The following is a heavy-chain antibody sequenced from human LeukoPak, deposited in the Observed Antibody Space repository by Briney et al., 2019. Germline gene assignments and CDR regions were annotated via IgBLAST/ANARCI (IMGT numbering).Heavy chain of an antibody. CDR3: AKDPRGSYYFDY. D-gene: IGHD3-10*01. J-gene: IGHJ4*02. CDR2: IRYDGSNK. CDR1: GFTFSSYG. V-gene: IGHV3-30*02. Sequence: GVSLRLSCAASGFTFSSYGMHWVRQAPGKGLEWVAFIRYDGSNKYYADSVKGRFTISRDNSKNTLYLQMNSLRAEDTAVYYCAKDPRGSYYFDYWGQGTLVTVSS.